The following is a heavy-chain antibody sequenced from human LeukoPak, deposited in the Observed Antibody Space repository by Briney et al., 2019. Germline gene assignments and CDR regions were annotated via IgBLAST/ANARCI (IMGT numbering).Heavy chain of an antibody. Sequence: KSSETLSLTCTVSGGSISSGSYYWGWIRQSAGKGLEWIGRIYTSGSTNYNPSLKSRVTISLDTSKNQFSLKLTSVTAADTAVYYCARGPLYSSSYIYYYYGMDVWGRGTTVTVSS. CDR3: ARGPLYSSSYIYYYYGMDV. CDR2: IYTSGST. V-gene: IGHV4-61*02. D-gene: IGHD6-13*01. J-gene: IGHJ6*02. CDR1: GGSISSGSYY.